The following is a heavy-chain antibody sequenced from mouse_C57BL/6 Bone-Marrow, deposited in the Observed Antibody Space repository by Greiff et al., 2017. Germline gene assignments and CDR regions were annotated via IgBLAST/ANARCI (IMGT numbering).Heavy chain of an antibody. D-gene: IGHD4-1*01. J-gene: IGHJ2*01. CDR2: IYPGSGNT. V-gene: IGHV1-66*01. CDR3: ARFLTGDYFDY. CDR1: GYSCTSYD. Sequence: VQLVESGPERVKPGASVKISCKACGYSCTSYDIHWVKQRPVQGLEWIGWIYPGSGNTKYNEKFKGKATLTADTSSSTAYMQLSSLTSEDSVVYYCARFLTGDYFDYWRHGTTLTVSS.